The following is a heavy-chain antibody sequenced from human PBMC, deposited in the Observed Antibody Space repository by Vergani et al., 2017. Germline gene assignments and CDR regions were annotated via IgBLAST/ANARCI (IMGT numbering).Heavy chain of an antibody. CDR1: GFTFSSYG. Sequence: QVQLVESGGGVVQPGRSLRLSCAASGFTFSSYGMHWVRQAPGKGLEWVAFIRYDGSNKYYADSVKGRFTISRDNSKNTLYLQMNSLRAEDTAVYYCAKDRRIAVAGPSKDYYYYGMDVWGQGTTVTVSS. CDR2: IRYDGSNK. V-gene: IGHV3-30*02. J-gene: IGHJ6*02. D-gene: IGHD6-19*01. CDR3: AKDRRIAVAGPSKDYYYYGMDV.